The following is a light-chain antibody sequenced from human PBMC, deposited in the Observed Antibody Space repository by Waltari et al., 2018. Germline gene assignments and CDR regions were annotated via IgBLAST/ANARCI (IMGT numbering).Light chain of an antibody. CDR3: SSYITTNTLEL. Sequence: QSALTHPASVSGSPGPSIPISCTGTSSDVGTYNYVSWYQHHPGKAPNRLSYDVSYRPSGVSYRFSGSKSGNTASLTISGLQAEDEADYYCSSYITTNTLELFGGGTSLTVL. J-gene: IGLJ3*02. V-gene: IGLV2-14*03. CDR1: SSDVGTYNY. CDR2: DVS.